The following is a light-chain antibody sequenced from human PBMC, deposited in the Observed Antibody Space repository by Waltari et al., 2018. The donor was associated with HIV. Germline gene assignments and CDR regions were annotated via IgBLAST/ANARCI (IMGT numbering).Light chain of an antibody. Sequence: EIVMTQSPATLSVSPGERATLSCRASQSVSSNLAWYQQKPGQAPRLLIYGASTRATGIPARFSGSGSGTEFTLTSSSLQSEEFALYYCQQYNNWPLTFGPGTKVDIK. CDR2: GAS. V-gene: IGKV3-15*01. CDR1: QSVSSN. J-gene: IGKJ3*01. CDR3: QQYNNWPLT.